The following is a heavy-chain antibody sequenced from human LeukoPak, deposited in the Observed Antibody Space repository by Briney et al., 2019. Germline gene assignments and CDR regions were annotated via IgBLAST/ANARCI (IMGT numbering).Heavy chain of an antibody. D-gene: IGHD2-2*01. V-gene: IGHV1-8*01. CDR1: GYTFTSYD. J-gene: IGHJ4*02. CDR3: ARGQGYCSSTSCFDY. Sequence: ASVKVSCKASGYTFTSYDINWVRQATGQGLEWMGWMNPNSGNTGYAQKFQGRVTITADESTSTAYMELSSLRSEDTAVYYCARGQGYCSSTSCFDYWGQGTLVTVSS. CDR2: MNPNSGNT.